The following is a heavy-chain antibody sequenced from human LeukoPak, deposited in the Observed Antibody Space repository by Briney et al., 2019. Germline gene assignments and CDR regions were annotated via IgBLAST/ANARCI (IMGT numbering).Heavy chain of an antibody. V-gene: IGHV1-69*01. CDR2: IIPIFGTA. D-gene: IGHD3-10*01. CDR1: GDTFSSYA. CDR3: ARGMYRNGSGSYYHFDY. Sequence: SVKVSCKASGDTFSSYAISWVRQAPGQGLEWMGGIIPIFGTANYAQKFQGRVTITADESTSTAYMELSSLRSEDTAVYYCARGMYRNGSGSYYHFDYWGQGTLVTVSS. J-gene: IGHJ4*02.